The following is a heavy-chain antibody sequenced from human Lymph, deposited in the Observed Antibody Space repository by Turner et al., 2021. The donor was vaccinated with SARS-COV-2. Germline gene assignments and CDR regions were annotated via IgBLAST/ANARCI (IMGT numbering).Heavy chain of an antibody. J-gene: IGHJ6*02. CDR1: GYTLTELP. Sequence: QVHMVQSGAEVKKPGASVKVSCKVSGYTLTELPMHWVRQAPGKGREGMGGGVAEEADKNYDEKIQGRVTMTDDTTTAKAYLELRRLRTADTAVDYYATAPVVADYFHYYYGFDVWGQGTMVTVSS. CDR2: GVAEEADK. D-gene: IGHD6-19*01. CDR3: ATAPVVADYFHYYYGFDV. V-gene: IGHV1-24*01.